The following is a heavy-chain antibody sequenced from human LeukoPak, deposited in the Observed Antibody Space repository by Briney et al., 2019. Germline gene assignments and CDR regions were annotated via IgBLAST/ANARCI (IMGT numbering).Heavy chain of an antibody. Sequence: GASVKVSCKASGYTFTGYYMHRVRQAPGQGLEWMGWINPNSGGTNYAQKFQGRVTMTRDTSISTAYMELSRLRSDDTAVYYCARDSGNYDFWSGDYWGQGTLVTVSS. CDR3: ARDSGNYDFWSGDY. CDR1: GYTFTGYY. J-gene: IGHJ4*02. V-gene: IGHV1-2*02. CDR2: INPNSGGT. D-gene: IGHD3-3*01.